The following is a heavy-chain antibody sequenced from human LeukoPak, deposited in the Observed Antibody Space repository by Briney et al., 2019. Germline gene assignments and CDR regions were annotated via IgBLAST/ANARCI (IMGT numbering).Heavy chain of an antibody. D-gene: IGHD2-2*01. V-gene: IGHV4-39*01. Sequence: PSETLFLTCTVPGGSISSSSYYWGWIRQPPGKGPEWIERIYYRGCTYYNPSLQNRLTIFVDTTKHQFSLKLSSVTAADTAVYYCARLLRVVVPAAFPDYWGQGTPVTVPS. CDR2: IYYRGCT. CDR3: ARLLRVVVPAAFPDY. CDR1: GGSISSSSYY. J-gene: IGHJ4*02.